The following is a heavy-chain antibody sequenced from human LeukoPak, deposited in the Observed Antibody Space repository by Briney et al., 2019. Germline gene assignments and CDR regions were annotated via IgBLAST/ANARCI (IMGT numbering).Heavy chain of an antibody. V-gene: IGHV4-34*01. CDR3: ARWNYDFWSGYGNWFDP. J-gene: IGHJ5*02. D-gene: IGHD3-3*01. CDR1: GGSFSGYY. Sequence: SETLSLTCAVYGGSFSGYYWSWIRQPPGKGLEWIGEINHSGSTNYNPSLKSRVTISVDTSKNQFSLKLSSVTAADTAVYYCARWNYDFWSGYGNWFDPWGQGTLVTVSS. CDR2: INHSGST.